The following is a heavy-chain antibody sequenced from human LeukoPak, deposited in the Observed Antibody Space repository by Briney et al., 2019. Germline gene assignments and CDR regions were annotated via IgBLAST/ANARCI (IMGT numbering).Heavy chain of an antibody. CDR2: IYTSGST. J-gene: IGHJ5*02. Sequence: SETLSLTCTVSGGSISSGSYYWSWIRPPAGKGLEWIVRIYTSGSTNYNPSLESRVTISVDTSKNQFSLKLSSVTAADTAVYYCARDSLMVYATPFDPWGQGTLVTVSS. CDR3: ARDSLMVYATPFDP. V-gene: IGHV4-61*02. D-gene: IGHD2-8*01. CDR1: GGSISSGSYY.